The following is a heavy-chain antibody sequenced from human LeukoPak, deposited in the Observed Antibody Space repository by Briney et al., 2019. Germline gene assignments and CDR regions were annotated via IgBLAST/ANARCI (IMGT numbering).Heavy chain of an antibody. J-gene: IGHJ4*02. CDR3: VRSAFHAGSGNYYDY. V-gene: IGHV3-74*01. D-gene: IGHD3-22*01. CDR1: GFTFSSYW. Sequence: GGSLRLSCAASGFTFSSYWMHWVRQAPGKGLVWVSRINSDGSSTSYADSVKGRFTISRDNAKNTLYLQMNSLRAEDTVVYYCVRSAFHAGSGNYYDYWGQGTLVTVSS. CDR2: INSDGSST.